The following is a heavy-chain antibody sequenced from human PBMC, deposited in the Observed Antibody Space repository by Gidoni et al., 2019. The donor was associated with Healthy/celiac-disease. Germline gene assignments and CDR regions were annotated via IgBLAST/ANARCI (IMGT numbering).Heavy chain of an antibody. D-gene: IGHD6-13*01. CDR3: ARGRLGSSYLREDY. CDR2: INHSGST. Sequence: QVQLQQWGAGLLKPSETLSLTCAVYGWSFSGYYWSWIRQPPGKGLEWIGEINHSGSTNYNPSLKSRVTISVDTSKNQFSLKLSSVTAADTAVYYCARGRLGSSYLREDYWGQGTLVTVSS. J-gene: IGHJ4*02. CDR1: GWSFSGYY. V-gene: IGHV4-34*01.